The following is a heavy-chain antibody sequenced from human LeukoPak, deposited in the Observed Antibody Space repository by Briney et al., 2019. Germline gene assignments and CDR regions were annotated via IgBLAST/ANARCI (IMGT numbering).Heavy chain of an antibody. D-gene: IGHD1-26*01. CDR2: ISAYNGNT. J-gene: IGHJ6*02. CDR1: GGTFSSYG. V-gene: IGHV1-18*01. CDR3: ARDIPEWELLDYYYGVDV. Sequence: ASVKVSCKASGGTFSSYGISWVRQAPGQGLEWMGWISAYNGNTNYAQKLQGRVTMTTDTSTSTAYMELRSLRSDDTAVYYCARDIPEWELLDYYYGVDVWGQGTTVTVSS.